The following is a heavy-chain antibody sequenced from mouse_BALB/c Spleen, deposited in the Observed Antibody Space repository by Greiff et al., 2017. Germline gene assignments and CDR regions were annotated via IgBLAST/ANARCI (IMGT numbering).Heavy chain of an antibody. CDR2: IWSDGST. J-gene: IGHJ4*01. V-gene: IGHV2-6-2*01. Sequence: VQVVESGPDLVAPSQSLSITCTVSGFSLTSYGVHWVRQPPGKGLEWLVVIWSDGSTTYNSALKSRLSISKDNSKSQVFLKMNSLQTDDTAMYYWSKQRITENAMDYWGQGTSVTVSS. CDR1: GFSLTSYG. D-gene: IGHD1-1*01. CDR3: SKQRITENAMDY.